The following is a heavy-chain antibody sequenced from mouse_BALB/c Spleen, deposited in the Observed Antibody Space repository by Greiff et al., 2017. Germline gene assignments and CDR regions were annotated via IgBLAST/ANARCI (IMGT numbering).Heavy chain of an antibody. Sequence: SLPILFKPSHTLSLPFSFTGCSITTGYCNWILKFPVKKLEYILYISYSGSTYYNPSLKSRISITRDTSKNQYYLQLNSVTTEDTATYYCAGSGNWGQGTTITVSS. CDR1: GCSITTGY. J-gene: IGHJ2*01. V-gene: IGHV3-8*02. CDR2: ISYSGST. CDR3: AGSGN.